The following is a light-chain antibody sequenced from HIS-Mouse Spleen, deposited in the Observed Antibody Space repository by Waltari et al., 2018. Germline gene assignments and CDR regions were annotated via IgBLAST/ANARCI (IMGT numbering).Light chain of an antibody. Sequence: QSALTQPASVSGSPGQSITISCTGTSSDVGGYNLVPWYQQHPGKAPKLMIYEGSKRPSGVSNRFSGSKSGNTASLTISGLQAEDEADYYCCSYAGSSTYVFGTGTKVTVL. CDR3: CSYAGSSTYV. J-gene: IGLJ1*01. V-gene: IGLV2-23*01. CDR1: SSDVGGYNL. CDR2: EGS.